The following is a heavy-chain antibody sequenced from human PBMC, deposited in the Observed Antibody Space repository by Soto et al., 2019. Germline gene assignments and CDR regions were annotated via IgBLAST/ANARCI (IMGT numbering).Heavy chain of an antibody. CDR1: GFAFSAYA. J-gene: IGHJ4*02. CDR2: VSGTGVTT. D-gene: IGHD2-15*01. CDR3: TKDVLYCGGGSCLVGPSYTFDH. Sequence: EVQLLESGGALVQPGGSLRLSCAASGFAFSAYAMNWVRHTPGKGLGWVSSVSGTGVTTYHADSVKGRFTMSRDNSKDTVYLQMNSLRADDTAVYYCTKDVLYCGGGSCLVGPSYTFDHWGQGTLVTVSS. V-gene: IGHV3-23*01.